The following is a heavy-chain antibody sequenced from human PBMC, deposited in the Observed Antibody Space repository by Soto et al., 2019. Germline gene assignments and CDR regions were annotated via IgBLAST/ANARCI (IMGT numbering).Heavy chain of an antibody. Sequence: SGPTLVNPTQTVTLTCTFSGFSLTSSGVRVGWIRQPPGKALEWLAFIYWNGDTRYRPSLQSRLTITKDNSKKQVVLTLTNVDPVDTATYYCAHKTSASDWFDPWGQGTLVTVSS. J-gene: IGHJ5*02. CDR1: GFSLTSSGVR. CDR3: AHKTSASDWFDP. CDR2: IYWNGDT. D-gene: IGHD6-13*01. V-gene: IGHV2-5*01.